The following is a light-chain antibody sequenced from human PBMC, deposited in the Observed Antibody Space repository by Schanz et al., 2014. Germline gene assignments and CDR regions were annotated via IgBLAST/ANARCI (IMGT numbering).Light chain of an antibody. V-gene: IGKV3D-20*02. J-gene: IGKJ1*01. CDR1: QVISGNY. Sequence: EIVLTQSPGTLSLSPGERATLSCRASQVISGNYLAWYQQKPGQAPRLLIYAASSRATGIPDRFSGNGSGTEFTLTISSLQAEDVAVYYCQQRSNWPPTFGQGTKVEIK. CDR2: AAS. CDR3: QQRSNWPPT.